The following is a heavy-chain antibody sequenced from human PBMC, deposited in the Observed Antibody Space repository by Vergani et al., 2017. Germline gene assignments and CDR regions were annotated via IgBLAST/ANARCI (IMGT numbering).Heavy chain of an antibody. CDR2: IIPILGIA. D-gene: IGHD5-18*01. CDR1: GGTFSSYA. CDR3: ASRAGYSYGAECDY. V-gene: IGHV1-69*04. Sequence: QVQLVQSGAEVKKPGASVKVSCKASGGTFSSYAISWVRQAPGQGLAWMGRIIPILGIANYAQKFRGRVTITADKSTSTAYMERSSLRTEDTAVYYCASRAGYSYGAECDYWGQGTLVTVSS. J-gene: IGHJ4*02.